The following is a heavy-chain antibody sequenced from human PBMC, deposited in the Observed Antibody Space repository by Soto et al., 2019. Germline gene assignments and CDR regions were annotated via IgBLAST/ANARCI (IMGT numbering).Heavy chain of an antibody. D-gene: IGHD4-17*01. Sequence: QVQLVQSGAEVKKPGASVKVSCKASGYTFTSYDINWVRQATGQGLEWMGWMNPNSGNTGYAQKFQGRVTMTRNTSVSTGYMVLSSMRSEDTAVYYCTMTLYGDNVDSWGQVTLVTVSS. CDR1: GYTFTSYD. CDR3: TMTLYGDNVDS. J-gene: IGHJ4*02. CDR2: MNPNSGNT. V-gene: IGHV1-8*01.